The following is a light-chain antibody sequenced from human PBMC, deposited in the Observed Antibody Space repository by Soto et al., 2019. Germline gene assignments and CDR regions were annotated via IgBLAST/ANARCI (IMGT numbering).Light chain of an antibody. CDR2: GAS. CDR3: QQYCSSLWT. V-gene: IGKV3-20*01. J-gene: IGKJ1*01. Sequence: EIVLTQSPGTLSLSPGERATLSCRASQSVSRSYLAWYQQKPGQAARLLIYGASSRATGIPDRFSGSGSGTDFSLTISRLEPEDFAVYYCQQYCSSLWTFGQGTKVEIK. CDR1: QSVSRSY.